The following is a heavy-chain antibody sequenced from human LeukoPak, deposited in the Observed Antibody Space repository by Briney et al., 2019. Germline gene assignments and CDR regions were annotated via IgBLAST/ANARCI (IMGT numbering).Heavy chain of an antibody. V-gene: IGHV3-43*02. Sequence: GGSLRLSCAASGFTFDDYAMHWVRQAPGKGLEWVSLISGDGGSTYYADSVKGRFTISRDNSKNSLYLQMSSLRTEDTALYYCAKASGYSSSWYSSAPYYFDYWGQGTLVTVSS. D-gene: IGHD6-13*01. J-gene: IGHJ4*02. CDR3: AKASGYSSSWYSSAPYYFDY. CDR2: ISGDGGST. CDR1: GFTFDDYA.